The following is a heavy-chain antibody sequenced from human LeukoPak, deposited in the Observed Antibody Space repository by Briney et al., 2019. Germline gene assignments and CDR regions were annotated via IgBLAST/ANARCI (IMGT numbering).Heavy chain of an antibody. CDR2: ISGSGGST. D-gene: IGHD6-13*01. J-gene: IGHJ1*01. V-gene: IGHV3-23*01. Sequence: GGSLRLSCAASGFTFSSYAMSWVRQAPGKGLEWVSAISGSGGSTYYADSVKGRFTISRDNSKNTLYLQMNSLRAEDTAVYCCARCYSSSWYGCYFQHWGQGTLVTVSS. CDR3: ARCYSSSWYGCYFQH. CDR1: GFTFSSYA.